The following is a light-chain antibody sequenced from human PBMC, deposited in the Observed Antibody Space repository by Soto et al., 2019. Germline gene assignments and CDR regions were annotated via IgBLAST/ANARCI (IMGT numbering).Light chain of an antibody. Sequence: IVLTQSPGTMSLSPGERATISCRASQTVSSGSYLAWYQQKPGHAPRLLIYGASSRATGIPDRFSGSGSGTDFTLTISRLEHEHFGVYYCYQHGNSPYTLGPGPKVDIK. J-gene: IGKJ3*01. CDR1: QTVSSGSY. CDR2: GAS. CDR3: YQHGNSPYT. V-gene: IGKV3-20*01.